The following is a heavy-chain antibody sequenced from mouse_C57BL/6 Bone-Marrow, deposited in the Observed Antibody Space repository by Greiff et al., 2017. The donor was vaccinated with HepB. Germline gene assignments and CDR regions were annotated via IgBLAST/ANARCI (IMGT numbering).Heavy chain of an antibody. CDR1: GFTFSSYA. CDR2: ISDGGSYT. D-gene: IGHD1-1*02. Sequence: DVKLVESGGGLVKPGGSLKLSCAASGFTFSSYAMSWVRQTPEKRLEWVATISDGGSYTYYPDNVKGRFTISRDNAKNNLYLQMSHLKSEDTAMYYCEREGRGSHVYCGVWRRDTTVTVFS. CDR3: EREGRGSHVYCGV. J-gene: IGHJ1*03. V-gene: IGHV5-4*03.